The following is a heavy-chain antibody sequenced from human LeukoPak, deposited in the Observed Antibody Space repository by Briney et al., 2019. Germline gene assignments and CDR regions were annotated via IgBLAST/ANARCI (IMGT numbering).Heavy chain of an antibody. V-gene: IGHV4-4*07. CDR2: VYSSGIT. J-gene: IGHJ6*03. CDR1: AGSIKKYY. D-gene: IGHD6-6*01. Sequence: PSETLSLTCTVSAGSIKKYYWSWIRQPAGKGLEWIGRVYSSGITHYNPSLQSRVTMSVDTSKNQFSLKLTSVTAADTAVYYCARYNDYSGSSNLYYYYMDVWGKGTPVIISS. CDR3: ARYNDYSGSSNLYYYYMDV.